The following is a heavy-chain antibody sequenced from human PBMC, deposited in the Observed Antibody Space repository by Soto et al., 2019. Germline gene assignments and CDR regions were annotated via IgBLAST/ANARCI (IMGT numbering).Heavy chain of an antibody. D-gene: IGHD6-19*01. Sequence: QVQLQESGPGVVKPLGTLALTCTVSGGSISSNNWWMWVRQSPEKGLEWIGEIYHSGTTNYNPSFNSRGPMSVDKSNNQFSLMLTSVTAKDTAIYYCAREGGAGTFMGFDYWGQGTLVTVSS. CDR3: AREGGAGTFMGFDY. CDR2: IYHSGTT. CDR1: GGSISSNNW. V-gene: IGHV4-4*02. J-gene: IGHJ4*02.